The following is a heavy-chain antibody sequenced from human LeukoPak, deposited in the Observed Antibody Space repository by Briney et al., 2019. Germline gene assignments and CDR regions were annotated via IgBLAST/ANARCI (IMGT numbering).Heavy chain of an antibody. V-gene: IGHV3-74*01. CDR2: INSDGSST. Sequence: PGGSLRLSCAASGFTFSSYWMHWVRHAPGKGLVWVSRINSDGSSTNYADSVKGRFTISRDNAKNTLYLQMNSLMAEDTAMYYCARPGELFNYWGQGTLVTVSS. CDR3: ARPGELFNY. D-gene: IGHD3-10*01. CDR1: GFTFSSYW. J-gene: IGHJ4*02.